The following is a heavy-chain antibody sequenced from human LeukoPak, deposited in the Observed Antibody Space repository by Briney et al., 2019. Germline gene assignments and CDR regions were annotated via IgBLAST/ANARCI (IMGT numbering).Heavy chain of an antibody. CDR2: LTHSKST. CDR3: ARGHVGSYVYYYYYGMDV. Sequence: SETLSLTCAVYGGSFSGYYWSWIRQPPGKGLEWIGELTHSKSTNYNPSLKSRVTISVDTTKKQFSLKLSSVTAVDTAVYHCARGHVGSYVYYYYYGMDVWGQGTTVTVSS. CDR1: GGSFSGYY. V-gene: IGHV4-34*01. D-gene: IGHD6-6*01. J-gene: IGHJ6*02.